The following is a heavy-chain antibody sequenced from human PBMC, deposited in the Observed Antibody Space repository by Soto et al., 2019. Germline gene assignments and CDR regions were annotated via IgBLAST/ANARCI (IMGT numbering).Heavy chain of an antibody. Sequence: AASVKVSCKASGGTFSSYAISWVRQAPGQGLEWMGGIIPIFGTANYAQKFQGRVTITADKSTSTAYMELSSLRSEDTAVYYCARGVFYYDSSGYYYVPGPYFDYWGQGTLVTVSS. V-gene: IGHV1-69*06. CDR2: IIPIFGTA. CDR3: ARGVFYYDSSGYYYVPGPYFDY. D-gene: IGHD3-22*01. J-gene: IGHJ4*02. CDR1: GGTFSSYA.